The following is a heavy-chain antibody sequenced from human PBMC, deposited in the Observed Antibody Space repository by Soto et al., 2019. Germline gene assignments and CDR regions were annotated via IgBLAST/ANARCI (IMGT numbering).Heavy chain of an antibody. Sequence: SETLSLTCTVSGGSIANNNYFWGWVRQPPGKGLEWIGSAAHSGGTYKNPSLKSRVTVSVDTSKNQYSLKLTSVTTADTAVYYCAEVVVGATSRSDFDSWGQGTLVTSPQ. D-gene: IGHD2-15*01. V-gene: IGHV4-39*01. CDR1: GGSIANNNYF. CDR3: AEVVVGATSRSDFDS. J-gene: IGHJ4*02. CDR2: AAHSGGT.